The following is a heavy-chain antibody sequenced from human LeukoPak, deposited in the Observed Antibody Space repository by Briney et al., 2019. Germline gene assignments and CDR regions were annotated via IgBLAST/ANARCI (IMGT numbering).Heavy chain of an antibody. J-gene: IGHJ4*02. CDR3: ARHSFARPFDS. Sequence: SETLSLTCTVSGASIFGSYWSWIRPPPGKGLEWIGYIYYTGDSNYNPSRKSRATISLDTSRSQFSLMLSSVTAADTAIYYCARHSFARPFDSWGQGTLVTVSS. CDR1: GASIFGSY. V-gene: IGHV4-59*08. D-gene: IGHD6-6*01. CDR2: IYYTGDS.